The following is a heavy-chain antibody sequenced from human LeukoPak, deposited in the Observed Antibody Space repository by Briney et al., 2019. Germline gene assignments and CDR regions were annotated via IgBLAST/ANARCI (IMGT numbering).Heavy chain of an antibody. J-gene: IGHJ4*02. CDR2: INPSGGST. Sequence: ASVKVSCKASGYTFTSYYMHWVRQAPGQGLKWMGIINPSGGSTSYSQKFQGRVTMTRDTSTGTVYMELSSLRSEDTAVYYCARDSHGGSPQDYWGQGTLVTVSS. CDR1: GYTFTSYY. V-gene: IGHV1-46*01. D-gene: IGHD2-15*01. CDR3: ARDSHGGSPQDY.